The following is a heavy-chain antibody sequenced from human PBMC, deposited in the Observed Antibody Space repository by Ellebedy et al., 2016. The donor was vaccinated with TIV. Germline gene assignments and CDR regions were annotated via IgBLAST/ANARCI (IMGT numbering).Heavy chain of an antibody. CDR1: GFTFSSYN. CDR2: IFSGGTTK. D-gene: IGHD4-17*01. V-gene: IGHV3-48*02. CDR3: ARYGDYVWDLKTDY. J-gene: IGHJ4*02. Sequence: GESLKISXAASGFTFSSYNMNWVRQAPGKGLEWVSYIFSGGTTKYYADSVKGRFTISRDNAKSSLYLQMNSLRDEDTAMYYCARYGDYVWDLKTDYWGQGTLVTVSS.